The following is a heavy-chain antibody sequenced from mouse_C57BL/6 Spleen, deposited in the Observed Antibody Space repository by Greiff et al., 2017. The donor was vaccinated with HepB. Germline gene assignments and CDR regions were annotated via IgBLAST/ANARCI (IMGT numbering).Heavy chain of an antibody. Sequence: EVQLQQSGPELVKPGASVKISCKASGYTFTDYYMNWVKQSHGKSLEWIGDINPNNGGTSYNQKFKGKATLTVDKSSSTAYMELRSLTSEDSAVYYCIYDGYLGDFDYWGQGTTLTVSS. V-gene: IGHV1-26*01. CDR2: INPNNGGT. D-gene: IGHD2-3*01. CDR1: GYTFTDYY. CDR3: IYDGYLGDFDY. J-gene: IGHJ2*01.